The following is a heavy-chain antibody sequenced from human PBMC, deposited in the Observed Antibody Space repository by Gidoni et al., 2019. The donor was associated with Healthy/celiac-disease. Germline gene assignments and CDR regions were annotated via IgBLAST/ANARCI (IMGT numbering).Heavy chain of an antibody. D-gene: IGHD6-13*01. CDR3: AKDSPFPYSSSWYGPDGRNYFDY. Sequence: EVQLLESGGGLVQPGGSLRLSCAASGFTFSSYALSWVRQAPGKGLEWVSAISCSGGSTCDADSVKGRFTISRDNSKNTLYLQMNSLRAEDTAVYYCAKDSPFPYSSSWYGPDGRNYFDYWGQGTLVTVSS. J-gene: IGHJ4*02. CDR1: GFTFSSYA. V-gene: IGHV3-23*01. CDR2: ISCSGGST.